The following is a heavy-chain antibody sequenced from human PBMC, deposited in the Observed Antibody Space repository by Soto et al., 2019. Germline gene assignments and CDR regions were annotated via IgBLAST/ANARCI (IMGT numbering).Heavy chain of an antibody. V-gene: IGHV4-4*02. Sequence: SETLSLTCAVSGGSISSSNWWSWVRQPPGKGLEWIGEIYHSGSTNYNPSLKSRVTISVDTSKNQFSLKLSSVTAADTAVYYCARVDYYGSGRNYWGQGTLVTVSS. CDR3: ARVDYYGSGRNY. J-gene: IGHJ4*02. D-gene: IGHD3-10*01. CDR1: GGSISSSNW. CDR2: IYHSGST.